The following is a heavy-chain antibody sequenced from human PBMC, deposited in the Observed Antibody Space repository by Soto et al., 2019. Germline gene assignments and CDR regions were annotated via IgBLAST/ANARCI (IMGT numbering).Heavy chain of an antibody. CDR2: ITWNSANI. V-gene: IGHV3-9*01. CDR3: ICRRNPVYLLCSLAWCS. D-gene: IGHD2-8*01. Sequence: QAPGKGLKWVSGITWNSANIDYADSVKGRFTISRDNAKNSLYLQMSSLRPEDTAIYFCICRRNPVYLLCSLAWCSWG. J-gene: IGHJ5*01.